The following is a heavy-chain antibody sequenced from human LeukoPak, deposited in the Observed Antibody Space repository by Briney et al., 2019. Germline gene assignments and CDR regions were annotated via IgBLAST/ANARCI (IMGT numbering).Heavy chain of an antibody. CDR3: ARPSAAIPYYYMDV. Sequence: GASVKVSCKASGYTFTGYYMHWVRQAPGQGLEWMGWINPNSGGTNYAQKFQGRVTITRDTSISTAYMELSRLRSDDTAVYYCARPSAAIPYYYMDVWGKGTTVTVSS. CDR1: GYTFTGYY. V-gene: IGHV1-2*02. D-gene: IGHD2-2*01. CDR2: INPNSGGT. J-gene: IGHJ6*03.